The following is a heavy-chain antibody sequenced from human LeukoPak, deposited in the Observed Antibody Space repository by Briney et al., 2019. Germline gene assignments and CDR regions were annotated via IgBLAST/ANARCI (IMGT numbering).Heavy chain of an antibody. Sequence: SGTLSLTCAVSGGSISSSNWWSWVCQPPGKGLEWIGEIYHSGSTNYNPSLKSRVTISVDKSKNQFSLKLSSVTAADTAVYYCARETPSSWYPKPGIYYFDYWGQGTLVTVSS. J-gene: IGHJ4*02. V-gene: IGHV4-4*02. D-gene: IGHD6-13*01. CDR2: IYHSGST. CDR1: GGSISSSNW. CDR3: ARETPSSWYPKPGIYYFDY.